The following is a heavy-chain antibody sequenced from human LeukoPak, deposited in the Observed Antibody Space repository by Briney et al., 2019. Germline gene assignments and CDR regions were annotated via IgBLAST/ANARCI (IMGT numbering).Heavy chain of an antibody. D-gene: IGHD6-13*01. CDR1: GFTFSSFG. CDR2: ISGSGGST. V-gene: IGHV3-23*01. J-gene: IGHJ6*03. Sequence: GGSLRLSCAASGFTFSSFGMSWVRQAPGKGLEWVSSISGSGGSTYYADSVKGRFTISRDNSKNTLYLQMNSLRAEDTAVYYCARDSSSWYGGYYYYYVDVWGKGTTVTVSS. CDR3: ARDSSSWYGGYYYYYVDV.